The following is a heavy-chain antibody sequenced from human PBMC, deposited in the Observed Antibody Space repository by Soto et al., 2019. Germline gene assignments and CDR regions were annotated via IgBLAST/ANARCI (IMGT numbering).Heavy chain of an antibody. CDR3: ARDDRAYYGMDV. J-gene: IGHJ6*02. CDR2: IYYSGST. V-gene: IGHV4-59*01. CDR1: GGSFSGYY. Sequence: PSETLSLTCAVYGGSFSGYYWSWIRQPPGKGLEWIGYIYYSGSTNYNPSLKSRVTISVDTSKNQFSLKLSSVTAADTAVYYCARDDRAYYGMDVWGQGTTVTVSS.